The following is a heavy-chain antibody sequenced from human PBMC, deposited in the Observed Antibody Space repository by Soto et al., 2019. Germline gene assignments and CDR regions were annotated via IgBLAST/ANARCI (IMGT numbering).Heavy chain of an antibody. CDR1: GFSLSTSGVG. Sequence: SGPTLVNPTQTLTLTCTFSGFSLSTSGVGVGWIRQPPGKALEWLALIYWNDDKRYSPSLKIRLTITKDTSKNQVVLTMTNMDPVDTATYYCAHSGSNWNPGRTWFDPWGQGTLVTVSS. J-gene: IGHJ5*02. V-gene: IGHV2-5*01. D-gene: IGHD1-1*01. CDR3: AHSGSNWNPGRTWFDP. CDR2: IYWNDDK.